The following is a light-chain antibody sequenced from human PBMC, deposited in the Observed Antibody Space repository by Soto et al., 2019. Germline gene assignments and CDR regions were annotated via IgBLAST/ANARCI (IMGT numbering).Light chain of an antibody. CDR1: TSNIGSNY. J-gene: IGLJ2*01. CDR3: AAWDDSLSGVV. V-gene: IGLV1-47*01. Sequence: QSVLTQPPSASGTPGQTVTISCSGSTSNIGSNYVYWYQQLPGTAPKLLIYRNNQRPSGVPDRFSGSKSGTSASLAISGLRSEDEVDYYCAAWDDSLSGVVFGGGTKLTVL. CDR2: RNN.